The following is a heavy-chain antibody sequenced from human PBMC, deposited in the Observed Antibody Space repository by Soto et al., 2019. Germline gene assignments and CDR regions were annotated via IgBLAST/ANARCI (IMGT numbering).Heavy chain of an antibody. CDR3: ARDTVAGIPTGGYYGMDV. V-gene: IGHV3-30-3*01. CDR1: GFTFSSYA. CDR2: ISYDGSNK. J-gene: IGHJ6*02. Sequence: QVQLVESGGGVVQPGRSLRLSCAASGFTFSSYAMHWVRQAPGKGLEWVAVISYDGSNKYYADSVKGRFTISRDNSKNPLYLQMNSLRAEDTAVYYCARDTVAGIPTGGYYGMDVWGQGTTVTVSS. D-gene: IGHD6-19*01.